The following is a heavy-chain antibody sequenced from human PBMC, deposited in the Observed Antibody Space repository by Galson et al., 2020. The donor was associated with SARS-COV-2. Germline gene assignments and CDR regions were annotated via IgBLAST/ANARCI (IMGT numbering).Heavy chain of an antibody. CDR1: GFNFNSYS. D-gene: IGHD2-2*01. J-gene: IGHJ4*02. V-gene: IGHV3-21*01. CDR2: ISSSTTYI. CDR3: ASSLVPGAALNY. Sequence: GGSLRLSCEASGFNFNSYSMNWVRQAPGKGLEWVSSISSSTTYIYYADSVKGRFTISRDNAKNSLNLQMNSLRAEDTAVYYCASSLVPGAALNYWGQGILVTASS.